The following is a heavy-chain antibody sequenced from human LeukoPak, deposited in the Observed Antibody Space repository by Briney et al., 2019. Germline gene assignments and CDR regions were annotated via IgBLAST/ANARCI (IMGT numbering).Heavy chain of an antibody. CDR2: INPNSGGT. J-gene: IGHJ4*02. CDR1: GYTFTSYD. V-gene: IGHV1-2*02. CDR3: ARWRQLDY. D-gene: IGHD6-13*01. Sequence: ASVKVSCKASGYTFTSYDINWVRQATGQGLEWMGWINPNSGGTKYEQKFQGRVTMTRDTSISTAYMELSRLRSDDTAVYYCARWRQLDYWGQGTLVTVSS.